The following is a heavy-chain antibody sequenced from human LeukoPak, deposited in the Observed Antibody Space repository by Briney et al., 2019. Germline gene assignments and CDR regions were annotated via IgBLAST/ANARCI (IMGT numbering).Heavy chain of an antibody. D-gene: IGHD6-13*01. CDR3: ARDQQAQNWFDP. CDR1: GFPFSNYP. Sequence: PGRSLRLSCAASGFPFSNYPMHWVRQAPGKGLEWVAMISSDASNKDYTDSVKGRFTISRDNSKNTLYLQMNSLRAEDTAVYYCARDQQAQNWFDPWGQGTLVTVSS. CDR2: ISSDASNK. J-gene: IGHJ5*02. V-gene: IGHV3-30*04.